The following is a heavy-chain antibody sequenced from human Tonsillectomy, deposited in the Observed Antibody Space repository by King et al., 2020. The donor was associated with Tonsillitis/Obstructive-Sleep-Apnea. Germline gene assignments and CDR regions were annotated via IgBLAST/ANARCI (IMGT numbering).Heavy chain of an antibody. CDR3: ASEYCSNNSCHFDY. J-gene: IGHJ4*02. CDR2: IYYSGST. CDR1: GGSISSYY. D-gene: IGHD2-2*01. V-gene: IGHV4-59*01. Sequence: VQLQESGPGLVKPSETLSLTCTVSGGSISSYYWSWIRQPPGKGLEWTGYIYYSGSTNYNPSLKSRVTISVDTSKNQFSLKLSSVTAADTAVYYCASEYCSNNSCHFDYWGQGTLVTVSS.